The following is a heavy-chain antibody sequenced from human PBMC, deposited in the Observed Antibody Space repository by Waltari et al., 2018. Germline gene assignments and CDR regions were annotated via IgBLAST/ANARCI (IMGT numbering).Heavy chain of an antibody. Sequence: EVQLVQSGAEVKKPEESLRISCEGSGYSFTSHWISWVRQMPGKGRGWVGRFDPEASFRNHGPAFEGNVTIAVDQSLRTAYLQWDSLKASDTAIYYCVRHRTTYPLEIDYWGQGTLVTVSS. V-gene: IGHV5-10-1*01. CDR1: GYSFTSHW. J-gene: IGHJ4*02. CDR2: FDPEASFR. CDR3: VRHRTTYPLEIDY. D-gene: IGHD2-2*01.